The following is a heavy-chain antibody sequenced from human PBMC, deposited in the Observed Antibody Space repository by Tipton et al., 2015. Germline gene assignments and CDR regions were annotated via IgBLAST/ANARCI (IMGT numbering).Heavy chain of an antibody. V-gene: IGHV3-53*01. CDR2: MYSDGTT. CDR1: GFNFEAYA. J-gene: IGHJ6*02. Sequence: SLRLSCVASGFNFEAYAIHWVRQAPGKGLECVSIMYSDGTTYSADSVKGRFTISRDNSKDTLYLQMNSPRDEDTAVYYCARNSAYYFAMDVWGQGTTVTVSS. D-gene: IGHD1-26*01. CDR3: ARNSAYYFAMDV.